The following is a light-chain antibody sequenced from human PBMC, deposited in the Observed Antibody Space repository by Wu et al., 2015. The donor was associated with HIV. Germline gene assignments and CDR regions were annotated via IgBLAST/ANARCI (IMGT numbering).Light chain of an antibody. CDR2: GAS. J-gene: IGKJ5*01. V-gene: IGKV3-11*01. CDR3: QQRLNWPLT. CDR1: QSLGTN. Sequence: IVLTQSPATLSLSPGERVTLSCRASQSLGTNLAWYQQRPGQAPRLLIYGASNRATGIPARFSGSGSGTDFFLTIIRLEPEDFATYFCQQRLNWPLTFGQGTRLEIK.